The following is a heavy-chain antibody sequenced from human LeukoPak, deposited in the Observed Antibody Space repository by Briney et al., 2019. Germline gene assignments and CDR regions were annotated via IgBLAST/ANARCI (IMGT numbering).Heavy chain of an antibody. CDR2: ISSGSSYI. D-gene: IGHD4-17*01. Sequence: GGSLRLSCAASGFTFGDYSMTWIRQAPGKGLEWVSYISSGSSYIDYADSVKGRFTISRDNSKNTLYLQMNSLRAEDTAVYYCAKGSRKTTVTDFDCWGQGTLVTVSS. CDR1: GFTFGDYS. CDR3: AKGSRKTTVTDFDC. J-gene: IGHJ4*02. V-gene: IGHV3-11*05.